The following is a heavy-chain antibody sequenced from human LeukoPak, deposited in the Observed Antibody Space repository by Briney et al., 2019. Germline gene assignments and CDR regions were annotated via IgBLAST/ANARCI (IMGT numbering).Heavy chain of an antibody. CDR1: GGSISSYY. CDR3: AREHSSSWSIGDYYYYYMDV. J-gene: IGHJ6*03. Sequence: PSETLSLTCTVSGGSISSYYWSWIRQPPGKGLEWIGYIYYSGSTNYNPSLKSRVTISVDTSKNQFSLKLSSVTAADTAVYYCAREHSSSWSIGDYYYYYMDVWGKGTTVTASS. CDR2: IYYSGST. D-gene: IGHD6-13*01. V-gene: IGHV4-59*01.